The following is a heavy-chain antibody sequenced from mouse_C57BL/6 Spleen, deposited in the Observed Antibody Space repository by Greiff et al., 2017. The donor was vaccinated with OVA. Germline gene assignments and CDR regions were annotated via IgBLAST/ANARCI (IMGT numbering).Heavy chain of an antibody. D-gene: IGHD2-13*01. CDR1: GFTFSDYG. CDR2: ISSGSSTI. J-gene: IGHJ4*01. Sequence: EVQLVESGGGLVKPGGSLKLSCAASGFTFSDYGMHWVRQAPEKGLEWVAYISSGSSTIDYADTVKGRFTISRDNAKNTLFLQMTSLRSEDTAMYYCARDYYYYAMDYWGQGTSVTVSS. CDR3: ARDYYYYAMDY. V-gene: IGHV5-17*01.